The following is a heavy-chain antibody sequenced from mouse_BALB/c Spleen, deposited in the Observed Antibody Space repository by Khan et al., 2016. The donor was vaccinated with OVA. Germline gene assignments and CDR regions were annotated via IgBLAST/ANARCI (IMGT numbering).Heavy chain of an antibody. Sequence: VQLQESGPELVKPGASVKISCKASGYTFTDYYINWVKQKPGQGLEWIGWIYPGSGNTKYNEKFKGMATLTVDTSSSTAYMQLSSLTSEDTAVYFWARGGYYGHSLFDYWGQGTTLTVSS. CDR1: GYTFTDYY. J-gene: IGHJ2*01. D-gene: IGHD1-1*01. CDR2: IYPGSGNT. CDR3: ARGGYYGHSLFDY. V-gene: IGHV1-84*02.